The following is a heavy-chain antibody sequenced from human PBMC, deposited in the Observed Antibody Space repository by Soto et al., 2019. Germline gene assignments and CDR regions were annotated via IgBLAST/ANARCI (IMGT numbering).Heavy chain of an antibody. CDR3: AADTIYCGGECPDADYYYGMDV. J-gene: IGHJ6*04. V-gene: IGHV1-58*01. CDR2: IVVGSGNT. D-gene: IGHD2-21*01. Sequence: QMQLVQSGPEVKKPGTSVKVSCKASGFTFTSSAVQWVRQARGQRLEWIGWIVVGSGNTNYAQKFQERVTSTRDMATSTASMELSSIRSDDRAVYYCAADTIYCGGECPDADYYYGMDVWGKATTVTVSS. CDR1: GFTFTSSA.